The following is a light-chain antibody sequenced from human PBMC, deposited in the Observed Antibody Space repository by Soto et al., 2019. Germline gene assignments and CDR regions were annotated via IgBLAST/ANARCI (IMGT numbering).Light chain of an antibody. CDR2: SDV. J-gene: IGKJ2*01. V-gene: IGKV3-20*01. Sequence: EIVLTQSPGTLSLSPGERATLSCRASQGVRNNYLAWYQQKPGQAPRLLMYSDVTRATSIPARFSGSGSGTDFTLTISRLEPEDFAVYYCQPYGSLPYTFCQGTKLEMK. CDR1: QGVRNNY. CDR3: QPYGSLPYT.